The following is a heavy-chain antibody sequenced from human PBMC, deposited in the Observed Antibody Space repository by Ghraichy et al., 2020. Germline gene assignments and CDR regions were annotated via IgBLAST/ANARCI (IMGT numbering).Heavy chain of an antibody. V-gene: IGHV3-23*01. CDR1: GLTFKNYA. J-gene: IGHJ4*02. D-gene: IGHD6-13*01. CDR3: AKCSEYSTSWPLDY. CDR2: VSGSGSGT. Sequence: GGSLRLSCVVSGLTFKNYAMSWVRQAPGKGLQWVSAVSGSGSGTYYGDSVRGRFTISRDNSQNTLFLQMNSLRAEDTAVYYCAKCSEYSTSWPLDYWGQGALVIVAS.